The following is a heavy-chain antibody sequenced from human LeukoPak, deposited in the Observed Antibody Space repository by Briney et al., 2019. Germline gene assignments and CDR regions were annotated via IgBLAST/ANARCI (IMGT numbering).Heavy chain of an antibody. J-gene: IGHJ3*02. CDR3: ARSGGHDAFDI. CDR2: TYYRSKWYN. D-gene: IGHD4-23*01. CDR1: RESASSYTAA. Sequence: SQTLSLTSAISRESASSYTAAARSIRQSPSRGLELLGRTYYRSKWYNDYAVSVKSRITINPDTSKNQFSLQLTSVTPEDTAVYYCARSGGHDAFDIWGQGTMVTVSS. V-gene: IGHV6-1*01.